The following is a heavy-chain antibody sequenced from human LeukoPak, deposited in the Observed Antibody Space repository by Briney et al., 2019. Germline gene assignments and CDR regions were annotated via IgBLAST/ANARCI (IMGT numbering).Heavy chain of an antibody. J-gene: IGHJ6*04. Sequence: GGSLRLSCAASGFTFSSYEMNWVRQAPGKGLEWVSYISSSGSTIYYADSVKGRFTISRDNAKNSLYLQMNSLRAEDTAVYYWACPCGVTTTGYYYYGMDVWGKGTTVTVSS. CDR2: ISSSGSTI. CDR1: GFTFSSYE. D-gene: IGHD4-17*01. CDR3: ACPCGVTTTGYYYYGMDV. V-gene: IGHV3-48*03.